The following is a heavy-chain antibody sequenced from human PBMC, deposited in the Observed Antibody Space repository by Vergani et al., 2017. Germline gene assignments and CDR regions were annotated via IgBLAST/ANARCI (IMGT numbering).Heavy chain of an antibody. CDR2: ISAYNGNT. J-gene: IGHJ5*02. V-gene: IGHV1-18*01. CDR1: GYTFTSYG. Sequence: QVQLVQSGAEVKKPGASVKVSCKASGYTFTSYGISWVRQAPGQGLEWMGWISAYNGNTNYAQKFQGRVTITADESTSTAYMELSSLRSEDTAVYYCARVDEVAAAVEWFDPWGQGTLVTVSS. D-gene: IGHD6-13*01. CDR3: ARVDEVAAAVEWFDP.